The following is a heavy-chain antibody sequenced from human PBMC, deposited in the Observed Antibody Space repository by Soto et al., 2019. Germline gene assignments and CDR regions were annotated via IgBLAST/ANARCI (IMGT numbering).Heavy chain of an antibody. D-gene: IGHD1-26*01. J-gene: IGHJ5*02. CDR2: IYYSGST. Sequence: PSETLSLTCTVSGGSISSSSYYWGWIRQPPGKGLEWIGTIYYSGSTYYNPSLKSRVTISVDTSKNQFSLKLSSVTAADTAVYYCAKIKWDEYGGIFDPWGQGNLVTVSS. CDR3: AKIKWDEYGGIFDP. CDR1: GGSISSSSYY. V-gene: IGHV4-39*07.